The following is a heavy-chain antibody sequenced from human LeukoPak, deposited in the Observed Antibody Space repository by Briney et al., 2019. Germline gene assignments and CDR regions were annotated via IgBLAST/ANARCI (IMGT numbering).Heavy chain of an antibody. D-gene: IGHD5-24*01. CDR2: INPSGGST. J-gene: IGHJ3*02. CDR3: ARVRRDGYNSAFDI. Sequence: ASVKVSCKASGYTFTSYYMHWVRQAPGQGLEWMGIINPSGGSTSYAQKFQGRVTMTRDTSITTAYMELSRLRSDDTAVYYCARVRRDGYNSAFDIWGQGTMVTVSS. CDR1: GYTFTSYY. V-gene: IGHV1-46*01.